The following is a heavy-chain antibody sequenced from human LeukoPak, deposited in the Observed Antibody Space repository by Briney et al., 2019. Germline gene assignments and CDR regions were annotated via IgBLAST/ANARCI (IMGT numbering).Heavy chain of an antibody. CDR1: GFTFSSYW. J-gene: IGHJ3*02. D-gene: IGHD3-3*01. CDR3: ARDLRPLYDFWSGYYQGDAFDI. CDR2: IKQDGSEK. Sequence: GGSLRLSCAASGFTFSSYWMSWVRQAPGKGLEWVANIKQDGSEKYYVDSVKGRFTISRDNAKNSLYLQINSLRAEDTAVYYCARDLRPLYDFWSGYYQGDAFDIWGQGTMVTVSS. V-gene: IGHV3-7*01.